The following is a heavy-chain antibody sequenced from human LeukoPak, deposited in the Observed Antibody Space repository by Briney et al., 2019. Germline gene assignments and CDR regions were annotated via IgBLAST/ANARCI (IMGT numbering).Heavy chain of an antibody. Sequence: PGGSLRLSCAVSGFTFISYGMQWVRQAPGKGLAWVSRMNTDGSSTTYADSAKGQFTISRDNAKNTLYLEMNSLRAEDTAVYYCARELPREVTLDYWGQGTLVTVSS. CDR3: ARELPREVTLDY. CDR1: GFTFISYG. D-gene: IGHD2-21*02. V-gene: IGHV3-74*01. J-gene: IGHJ4*01. CDR2: MNTDGSST.